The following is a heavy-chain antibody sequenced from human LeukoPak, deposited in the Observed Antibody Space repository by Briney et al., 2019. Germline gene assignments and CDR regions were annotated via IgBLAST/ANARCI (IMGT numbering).Heavy chain of an antibody. CDR3: ATKQWLAPPPDS. CDR1: GFTFSSYW. Sequence: GGSLRLSCAASGFTFSSYWMHWVPHAPGKGLVWVSRIKSDGKTNYSDSVKGRFTVSRDNADNTMFLQMNSVRDEDTAVYYCATKQWLAPPPDSWGQGTPVTVSS. V-gene: IGHV3-74*01. J-gene: IGHJ4*02. D-gene: IGHD6-19*01. CDR2: IKSDGKT.